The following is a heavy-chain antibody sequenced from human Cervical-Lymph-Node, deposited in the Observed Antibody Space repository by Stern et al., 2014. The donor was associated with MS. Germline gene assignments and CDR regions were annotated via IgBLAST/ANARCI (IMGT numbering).Heavy chain of an antibody. D-gene: IGHD4-17*01. J-gene: IGHJ4*02. CDR3: ARDYGDFVLDY. CDR2: IGTAGDT. CDR1: GFTFSSYD. V-gene: IGHV3-13*01. Sequence: EVQLVESGGGLVQPGGSLRLSCAASGFTFSSYDMHWVRQATGQGLEWVSAIGTAGDTYYPGSVKGRFTISRENAKNSLYLQMNSLRAGDTAVYYCARDYGDFVLDYWGQGTLVTVSS.